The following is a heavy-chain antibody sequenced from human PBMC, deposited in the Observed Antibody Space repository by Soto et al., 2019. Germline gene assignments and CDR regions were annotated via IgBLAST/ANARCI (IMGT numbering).Heavy chain of an antibody. J-gene: IGHJ4*02. CDR1: GFTFDDYA. Sequence: EVQLVESGGGLVQPGRSLRLSCAASGFTFDDYAMHWVRQAPGKGLEWVSGISWNSGRIGYADSVKGRFTISRDNAKNSLYLQMNSLRAEDTALYYYAKDKGIALNLFDYWGQGTLVTVSS. D-gene: IGHD6-13*01. CDR2: ISWNSGRI. V-gene: IGHV3-9*01. CDR3: AKDKGIALNLFDY.